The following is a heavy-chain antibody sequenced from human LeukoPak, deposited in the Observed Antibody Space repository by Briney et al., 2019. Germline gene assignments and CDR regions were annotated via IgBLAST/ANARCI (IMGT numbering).Heavy chain of an antibody. CDR1: GFTFSSYA. CDR2: ISSSGSTI. Sequence: GGSLRLSCAASGFTFSSYAMSWVRQAPGKGLEWVSYISSSGSTIYYADSVKGRFTISRDNAKNSLYLQMNSLRAEDTAVYYCARADVDTAMAFDYWGQGTLVTVSS. D-gene: IGHD5-18*01. V-gene: IGHV3-48*04. CDR3: ARADVDTAMAFDY. J-gene: IGHJ4*02.